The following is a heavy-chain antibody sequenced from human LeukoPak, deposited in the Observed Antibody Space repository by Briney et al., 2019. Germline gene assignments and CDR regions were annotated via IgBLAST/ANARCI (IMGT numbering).Heavy chain of an antibody. J-gene: IGHJ4*02. V-gene: IGHV1-18*01. CDR1: GFTFTNYG. CDR2: ISAYNGNT. D-gene: IGHD6-19*01. Sequence: GASVKVSCKTSGFTFTNYGIPWVRPAPGQGLEWMGWISAYNGNTNYAQKFQGRVTMTTDTSTSTAYMELRSLRSDDTAVYYCARDGAVAGEFDYWGQGTLVTVSS. CDR3: ARDGAVAGEFDY.